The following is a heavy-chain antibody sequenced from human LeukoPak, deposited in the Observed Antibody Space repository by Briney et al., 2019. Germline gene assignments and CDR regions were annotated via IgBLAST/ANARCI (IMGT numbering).Heavy chain of an antibody. J-gene: IGHJ3*02. CDR1: GRSISRYY. CDR3: ASHGEVGADDAFDI. Sequence: WETLSLPCTVSGRSISRYYWSWVRQPPGKGLEWIGDIYYSGSTNYNHSLKSRVTISVDTSKNQVSLKVSTVTAADTAVYHCASHGEVGADDAFDIWGQGTMVTVSS. D-gene: IGHD1-26*01. V-gene: IGHV4-59*08. CDR2: IYYSGST.